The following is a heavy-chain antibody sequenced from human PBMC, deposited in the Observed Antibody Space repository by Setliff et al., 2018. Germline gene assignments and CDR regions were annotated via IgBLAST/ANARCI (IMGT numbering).Heavy chain of an antibody. D-gene: IGHD3-22*01. CDR1: GFTFSNYA. V-gene: IGHV3-30*01. CDR3: AKDAYDSSGYGGHYFDY. CDR2: ITYDGTDN. Sequence: LSLSCVASGFTFSNYAMHWVRQAPGKGLEWVAVITYDGTDNFYADSVKGRFTISRDISKNTLYLQMNSLRAEDSAIYYCAKDAYDSSGYGGHYFDYWGQGALVTVSS. J-gene: IGHJ4*02.